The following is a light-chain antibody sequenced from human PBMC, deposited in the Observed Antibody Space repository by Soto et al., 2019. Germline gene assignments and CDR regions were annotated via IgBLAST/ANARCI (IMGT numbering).Light chain of an antibody. CDR2: AAS. Sequence: AIRMTQSPSSFSASTGDRVTITCRASQGISRYLAWYQQKPGKAPKLLIYAASTLQTGVPSRFSGSGSGTDFTLTISCLQSEDFATYYCQQYYSYPCTFGQGTKLEIK. V-gene: IGKV1-8*01. CDR3: QQYYSYPCT. J-gene: IGKJ2*01. CDR1: QGISRY.